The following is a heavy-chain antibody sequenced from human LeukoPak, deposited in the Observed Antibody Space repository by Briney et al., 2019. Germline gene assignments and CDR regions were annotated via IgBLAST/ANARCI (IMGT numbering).Heavy chain of an antibody. D-gene: IGHD6-13*01. CDR3: ATTYGIAAAGTSFLFDY. CDR1: GYTFTGYW. J-gene: IGHJ4*02. Sequence: GASVKLSCKAFGYTFTGYWMHWVRQAPGKGLEWMGGFDPEDGETIYAQKFQGRVTMTEDTSTDTAYMELSSLRSEDTAVYYCATTYGIAAAGTSFLFDYWGQGTLVTVSS. CDR2: FDPEDGET. V-gene: IGHV1-24*01.